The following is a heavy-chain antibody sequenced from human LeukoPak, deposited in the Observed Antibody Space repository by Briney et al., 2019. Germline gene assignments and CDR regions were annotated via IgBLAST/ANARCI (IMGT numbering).Heavy chain of an antibody. CDR2: ISNTGVTT. CDR3: ARRDGYNYGDAFDI. D-gene: IGHD5-24*01. CDR1: GFTFSDYY. Sequence: GGSLRLSCAASGFTFSDYYMNWIRQAPGKGLEWVSYISNTGVTTYYADSVKGRFTISRDNAKNSLYLQMNSLRAEDTAVYYCARRDGYNYGDAFDIWGQGTVVTVSS. V-gene: IGHV3-11*01. J-gene: IGHJ3*02.